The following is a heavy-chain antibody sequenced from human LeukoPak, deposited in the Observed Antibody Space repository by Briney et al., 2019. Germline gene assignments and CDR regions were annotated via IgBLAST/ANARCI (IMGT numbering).Heavy chain of an antibody. CDR3: ASAYYYGSGNLEGWFDP. Sequence: SETLSLTCAVYGGSFSGYYWSWIRQPPGKGLEWIGEIYHSGSTNYNPSLKSRVTISVDTSKNQFSLKLSSVTAADTAVYYCASAYYYGSGNLEGWFDPWGQGTLVTVSS. CDR1: GGSFSGYY. D-gene: IGHD3-10*01. CDR2: IYHSGST. V-gene: IGHV4-34*01. J-gene: IGHJ5*02.